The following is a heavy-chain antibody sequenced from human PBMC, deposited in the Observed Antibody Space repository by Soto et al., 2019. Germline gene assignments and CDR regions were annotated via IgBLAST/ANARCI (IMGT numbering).Heavy chain of an antibody. CDR2: IYHSGST. V-gene: IGHV4-30-2*01. D-gene: IGHD3-10*01. CDR3: ARAEMGGSGSYYWFDP. CDR1: GGSISSGGYS. Sequence: SETLSLTCAVSGGSISSGGYSWSWIRQPPGKDLEWIGYIYHSGSTYYNPSLKSRVTISVDRSKNQFSLKLSSVTAADTAVYYCARAEMGGSGSYYWFDPWGQGTLVTVSS. J-gene: IGHJ5*02.